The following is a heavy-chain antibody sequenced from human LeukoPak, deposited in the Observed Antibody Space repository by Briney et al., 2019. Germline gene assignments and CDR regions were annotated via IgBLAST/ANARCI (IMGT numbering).Heavy chain of an antibody. Sequence: GGSLRLSWAASGFTFSSYGMSWVRQAPGKGLEWVSAISGSGGSTYYADSVKGRFTISRDNSKNTLYMQINSLRAEDTAVYYCAKSGYNRFDYWGQGTLVTVSS. D-gene: IGHD5-24*01. CDR2: ISGSGGST. CDR1: GFTFSSYG. J-gene: IGHJ4*02. V-gene: IGHV3-23*01. CDR3: AKSGYNRFDY.